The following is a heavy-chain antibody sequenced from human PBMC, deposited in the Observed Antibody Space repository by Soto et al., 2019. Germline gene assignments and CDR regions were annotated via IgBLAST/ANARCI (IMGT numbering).Heavy chain of an antibody. J-gene: IGHJ6*02. CDR1: GFSFSSYD. CDR3: ARGIVSGAGGYQYYYYGMDV. D-gene: IGHD3-16*02. Sequence: EVQLVASGGGLVQPGGSLRLSCAASGFSFSSYDMHWVRQPTGKGLEWVSTIATAGDPYYPGSVKGRFTISRENANNSLYLQMNSLRAGDTAVYYCARGIVSGAGGYQYYYYGMDVWGPGTTVTVSS. CDR2: IATAGDP. V-gene: IGHV3-13*05.